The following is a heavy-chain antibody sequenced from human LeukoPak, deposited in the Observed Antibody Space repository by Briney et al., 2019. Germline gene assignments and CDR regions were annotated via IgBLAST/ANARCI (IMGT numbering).Heavy chain of an antibody. J-gene: IGHJ6*02. D-gene: IGHD6-13*01. V-gene: IGHV3-21*01. CDR1: GFTFSSYS. CDR3: ARESRDSSSWYLPEYYYYGMDV. CDR2: ISSSSSYI. Sequence: GGSLRLSCAASGFTFSSYSMNWVRQAPGKWLEWVSSISSSSSYIYYADSVKGRFTISRDNAKNSLYLQMNSLRAEDTAVYYCARESRDSSSWYLPEYYYYGMDVWGQGTTVTVSS.